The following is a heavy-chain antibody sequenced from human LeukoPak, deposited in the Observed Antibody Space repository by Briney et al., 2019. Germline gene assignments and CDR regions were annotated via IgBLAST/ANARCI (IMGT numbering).Heavy chain of an antibody. D-gene: IGHD1/OR15-1a*01. V-gene: IGHV3-23*01. CDR1: GFTFSSYA. CDR2: ISGSGGST. CDR3: AKGIVDWNTESRHNWFDP. J-gene: IGHJ5*02. Sequence: PGGSLRLSCAASGFTFSSYAMSWVRQAPGKGLEWVSAISGSGGSTYYADSVKGRFTISRDNSKNTLYLQMNSLRAEDTAVYYCAKGIVDWNTESRHNWFDPWGQGTLVTVSS.